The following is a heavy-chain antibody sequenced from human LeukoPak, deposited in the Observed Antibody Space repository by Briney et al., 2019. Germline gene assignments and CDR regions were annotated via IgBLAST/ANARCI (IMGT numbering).Heavy chain of an antibody. CDR1: GYTFTAYY. Sequence: ASVKVSCKASGYTFTAYYMHWVRQAPGQGLEWMGWIYPNSGGTNYARKFRGRVTMTRDTFISTAYMELSRLRSDDTAVYYCARDWSVGIRDDYWGQGTLVTVSS. J-gene: IGHJ4*02. D-gene: IGHD3-3*01. V-gene: IGHV1-2*02. CDR3: ARDWSVGIRDDY. CDR2: IYPNSGGT.